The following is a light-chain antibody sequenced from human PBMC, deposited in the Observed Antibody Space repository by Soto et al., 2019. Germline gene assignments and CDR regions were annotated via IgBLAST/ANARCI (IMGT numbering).Light chain of an antibody. J-gene: IGLJ2*01. Sequence: QSVLTQPPSVSVAPGQRVTISCTGSSSNIGAGYDVHWYQQLPGTAPKLLIYGNSNRPSGVPDRFSGSKSGTSASLAITGLQAEDEADDYCQSYDSSLSGSEVFGGGTKLTVL. CDR1: SSNIGAGYD. V-gene: IGLV1-40*01. CDR3: QSYDSSLSGSEV. CDR2: GNS.